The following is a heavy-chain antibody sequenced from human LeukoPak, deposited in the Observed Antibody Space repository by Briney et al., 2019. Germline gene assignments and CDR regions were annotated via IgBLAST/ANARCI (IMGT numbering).Heavy chain of an antibody. Sequence: SETLSLTCTVSGYSISSGYYWGWIRQPPGMGLDWIGSIFHSGSTYYNPSLKSRVTISVDTSKNQFSLNLSAVTAADTAVYYCARTPIVVRSHYFDYWGQGTLVTVSS. D-gene: IGHD1-26*01. CDR2: IFHSGST. J-gene: IGHJ4*02. V-gene: IGHV4-38-2*02. CDR1: GYSISSGYY. CDR3: ARTPIVVRSHYFDY.